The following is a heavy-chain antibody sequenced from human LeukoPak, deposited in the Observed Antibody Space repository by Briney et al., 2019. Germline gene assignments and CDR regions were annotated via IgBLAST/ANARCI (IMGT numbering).Heavy chain of an antibody. CDR1: GFTFSSYW. CDR3: PRGTGYSSSLYNH. CDR2: IKQDGSEK. J-gene: IGHJ5*02. Sequence: GGSLRLSCAASGFTFSSYWMSWVRQAPGKGLEWVANIKQDGSEKYYVDSVKGRFTISRDNAKNSLYLQMNRLRAEDTDVYYCPRGTGYSSSLYNHWGQGTLLTVSS. V-gene: IGHV3-7*01. D-gene: IGHD6-13*01.